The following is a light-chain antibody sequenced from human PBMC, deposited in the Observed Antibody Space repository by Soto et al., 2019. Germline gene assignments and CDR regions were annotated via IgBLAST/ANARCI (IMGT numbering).Light chain of an antibody. CDR3: QQYNNSPEYT. CDR1: QSVSSRY. Sequence: EIVLTQSPGTLSLSPGERATLSCRASQSVSSRYLAWYQQKPGQAPRLLIYGASNRATGIPDRFSGSGSGTDFTLSISRLEPEDFALYFCQQYNNSPEYTFGQGTKVDIK. V-gene: IGKV3-20*01. J-gene: IGKJ2*01. CDR2: GAS.